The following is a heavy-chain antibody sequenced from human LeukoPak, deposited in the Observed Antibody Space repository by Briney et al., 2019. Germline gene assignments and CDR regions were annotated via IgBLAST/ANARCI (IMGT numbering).Heavy chain of an antibody. CDR2: IYTSGST. CDR3: ARISYGSTVVTPGDAFDI. J-gene: IGHJ3*02. Sequence: SETLSLTCTVSGGSISSYYWSLIRQPAGKGLEWIGRIYTSGSTNYNPSLKSRVTMSVDTSKNQFSLKLSSVTAADTAVYYCARISYGSTVVTPGDAFDIWGQGTMVTVSS. CDR1: GGSISSYY. D-gene: IGHD4-23*01. V-gene: IGHV4-4*07.